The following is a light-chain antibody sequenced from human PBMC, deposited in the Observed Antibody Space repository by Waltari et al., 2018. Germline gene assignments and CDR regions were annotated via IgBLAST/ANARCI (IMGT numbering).Light chain of an antibody. CDR1: TSDVGGYTY. J-gene: IGLJ2*01. V-gene: IGLV2-14*03. Sequence: QSALTQLASVSGSPVQSIAPPCLGTTSDVGGYTYFSWYQHHPGKAPKLMIYDVSNRPSGVSNRFSGSKSGNTASLTISGLQAEDEADYYCSSYTSSSSVVFGGGTKLTVL. CDR3: SSYTSSSSVV. CDR2: DVS.